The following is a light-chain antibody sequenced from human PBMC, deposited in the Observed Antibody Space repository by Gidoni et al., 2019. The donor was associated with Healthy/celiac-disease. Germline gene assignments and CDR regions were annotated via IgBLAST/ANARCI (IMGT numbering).Light chain of an antibody. Sequence: QSVLTQPPSVSASPGHKVTISCAGSSSNIRNNYVSWYQQLPGTAPKLLIYDNNKRPSGIPDRFSGSKSGTSATLGITGLQAGDEADYYCGTWDSSLSAYVFGTGTKVTVL. CDR3: GTWDSSLSAYV. CDR1: SSNIRNNY. J-gene: IGLJ1*01. CDR2: DNN. V-gene: IGLV1-51*01.